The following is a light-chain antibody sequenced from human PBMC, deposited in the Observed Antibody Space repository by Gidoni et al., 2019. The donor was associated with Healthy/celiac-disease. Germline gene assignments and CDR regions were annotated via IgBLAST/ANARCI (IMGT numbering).Light chain of an antibody. Sequence: SSELPQDPAVSVALGQTVRITCQGDSLRSYYASWYQQKPGQAPVLVIYGKNNRPSGIPDRFSGSSSGKTASLTITGDQAEEEADDYCNARDSSGNPRFGGGTKLTVL. CDR3: NARDSSGNPR. V-gene: IGLV3-19*01. J-gene: IGLJ2*01. CDR2: GKN. CDR1: SLRSYY.